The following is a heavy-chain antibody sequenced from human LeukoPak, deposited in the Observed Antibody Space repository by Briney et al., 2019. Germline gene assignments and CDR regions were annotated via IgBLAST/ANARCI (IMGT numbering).Heavy chain of an antibody. D-gene: IGHD3-22*01. V-gene: IGHV3-11*03. CDR1: GFTFSDYY. Sequence: GSLRLSCAASGFTFSDYYMSWIRQAPGKGLEWVSYISSSSSYTNYADSVKGRFTISRDNAKNSLYLQMNSLRAEDTAVYYCARRPAYYYDSSGYLFDIWGQGTMVTVSS. J-gene: IGHJ3*02. CDR2: ISSSSSYT. CDR3: ARRPAYYYDSSGYLFDI.